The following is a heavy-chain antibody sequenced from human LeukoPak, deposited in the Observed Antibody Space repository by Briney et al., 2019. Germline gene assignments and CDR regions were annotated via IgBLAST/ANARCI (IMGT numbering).Heavy chain of an antibody. J-gene: IGHJ6*03. CDR3: ARRSGYSYGYVVDYYYYMDV. CDR1: GGSFSGYY. D-gene: IGHD5-18*01. CDR2: INHSGST. Sequence: TSETLSLTCAVYGGSFSGYYWSWIRQPPGKGLERIGEINHSGSTNYNPSLKSRLTISVDTSKNQFSLKLSSVTAADTAVYYCARRSGYSYGYVVDYYYYMDVWGKGTTVTISS. V-gene: IGHV4-34*01.